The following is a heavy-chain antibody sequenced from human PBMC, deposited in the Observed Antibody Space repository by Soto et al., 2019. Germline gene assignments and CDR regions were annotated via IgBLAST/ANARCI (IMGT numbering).Heavy chain of an antibody. Sequence: QAGGSLRLSCAASGFTFSSYDMHWVRQATGKGLEWVSAIGTAGDTYYPGSVKGRFTISRENAKNSLYLQMNSLRAGDTAVYYCARGGSGYYAPGYYFDYWGQGTLVTVSS. CDR2: IGTAGDT. D-gene: IGHD3-3*01. V-gene: IGHV3-13*01. J-gene: IGHJ4*02. CDR3: ARGGSGYYAPGYYFDY. CDR1: GFTFSSYD.